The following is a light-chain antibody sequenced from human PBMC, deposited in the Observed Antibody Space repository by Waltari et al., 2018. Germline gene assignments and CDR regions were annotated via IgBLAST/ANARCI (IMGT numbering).Light chain of an antibody. CDR3: QNHERLPAV. Sequence: EIVLTQSPGTLSLSPGARATLSCRASQSVGRYFVWYQQKPGQAPRLLIYGASSRAAGIPDRFSGSGSGTDFSLTISRLEPEDFAVYYCQNHERLPAVFGQGTKVEIK. V-gene: IGKV3-20*01. CDR2: GAS. CDR1: QSVGRY. J-gene: IGKJ1*01.